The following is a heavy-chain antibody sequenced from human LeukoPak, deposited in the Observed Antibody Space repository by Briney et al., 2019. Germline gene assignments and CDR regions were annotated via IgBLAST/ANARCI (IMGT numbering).Heavy chain of an antibody. CDR2: IKQEGSDQ. Sequence: PGGSLRLSCAASGFTFSSYWVTWVRQAPGKGLEWVANIKQEGSDQYYVDSVKGRFTISRENAKNSLYLQMNSLRAEDTAVYYCAVLVATDSNDYWGQGTLVTVSS. CDR3: AVLVATDSNDY. CDR1: GFTFSSYW. D-gene: IGHD3-22*01. J-gene: IGHJ4*02. V-gene: IGHV3-7*01.